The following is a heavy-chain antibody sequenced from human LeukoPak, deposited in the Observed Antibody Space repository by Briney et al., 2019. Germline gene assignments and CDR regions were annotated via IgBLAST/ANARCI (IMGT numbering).Heavy chain of an antibody. J-gene: IGHJ4*02. CDR3: ARDHLNILDS. CDR1: GGSFSGYY. D-gene: IGHD2/OR15-2a*01. Sequence: SETLSLTCAVYGGSFSGYYWSWIRQPPGKGLEWIGEINHSGSTNYNPSLKSRVTISVDTSKNQFSLKLSSVTAADTAVYYWARDHLNILDSWGQGTLVTVSS. CDR2: INHSGST. V-gene: IGHV4-34*01.